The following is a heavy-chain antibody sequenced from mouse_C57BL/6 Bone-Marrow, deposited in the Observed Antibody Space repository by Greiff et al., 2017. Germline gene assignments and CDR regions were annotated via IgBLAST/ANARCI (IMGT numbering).Heavy chain of an antibody. V-gene: IGHV1-55*01. CDR1: GYTFTSYW. Sequence: QVQLQQPGAELVKPGASVKMSCKASGYTFTSYWITWVKQRPGQGLEWIGDIYPGSGSTNYNEKFKSKATLTVDTSSSTAYMQLSSLTSEDSAVYYCARRLYYGNDVGFAYWGQGTLVTVSA. CDR2: IYPGSGST. CDR3: ARRLYYGNDVGFAY. D-gene: IGHD2-2*01. J-gene: IGHJ3*01.